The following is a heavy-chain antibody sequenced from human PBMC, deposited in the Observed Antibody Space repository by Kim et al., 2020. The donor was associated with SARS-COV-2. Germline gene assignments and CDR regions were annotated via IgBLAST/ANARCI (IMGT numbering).Heavy chain of an antibody. CDR1: GGSLSSYY. CDR2: IYPSGSA. J-gene: IGHJ4*02. CDR3: ASVYTGSYRIDY. D-gene: IGHD1-26*01. Sequence: SETLSLTCTVSGGSLSSYYWTWIRQPPGKGLEWIGNIYPSGSANYIPSLKGRFTISMDTPANQISLKLRSVTAADTAVYYCASVYTGSYRIDYWGQGTLGTVSS. V-gene: IGHV4-4*08.